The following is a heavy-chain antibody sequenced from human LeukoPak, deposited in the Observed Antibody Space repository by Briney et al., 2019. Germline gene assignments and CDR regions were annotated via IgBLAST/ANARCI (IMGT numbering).Heavy chain of an antibody. J-gene: IGHJ6*02. Sequence: ASVKVSCKASGYTFTSYAMNWVRQAPGQGLEWMGWINTNTGNPTYAQGFTGRFVFSLDTSVSTAYLQISSLKAEDTAVYYCARDGGGRVPYYYYYYGMDVWGQGTTVTVSS. CDR1: GYTFTSYA. CDR2: INTNTGNP. V-gene: IGHV7-4-1*02. D-gene: IGHD3-16*01. CDR3: ARDGGGRVPYYYYYYGMDV.